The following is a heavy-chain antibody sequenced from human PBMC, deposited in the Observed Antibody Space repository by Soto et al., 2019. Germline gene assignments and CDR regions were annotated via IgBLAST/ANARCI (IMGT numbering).Heavy chain of an antibody. J-gene: IGHJ6*03. CDR1: GFTFSSYA. CDR2: ISGSGGST. V-gene: IGHV3-23*01. Sequence: PGGSLRLSCAASGFTFSSYAMSWVRQAPGKGLEWVSAISGSGGSTYYADSVKGRFTISRDNSKNTLYLQMNSLRAEDTAVYYCAKAGYDYDFWCGPPPNYMDVWGKGTTVTVSS. CDR3: AKAGYDYDFWCGPPPNYMDV. D-gene: IGHD3-3*01.